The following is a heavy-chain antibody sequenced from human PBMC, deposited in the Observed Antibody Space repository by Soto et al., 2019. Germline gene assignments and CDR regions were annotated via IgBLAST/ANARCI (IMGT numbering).Heavy chain of an antibody. CDR1: GGSISSYY. CDR2: IYTSGST. Sequence: SETLSLTCTVSGGSISSYYWSWIRQPAGKGLEWIGRIYTSGSTNYSPPLKSRVTMSVDTSKNQFSLKLSSVTAADTAVYCCARDPYSNNNWFDPWRQGTLVTVSS. CDR3: ARDPYSNNNWFDP. V-gene: IGHV4-4*07. J-gene: IGHJ5*02. D-gene: IGHD4-4*01.